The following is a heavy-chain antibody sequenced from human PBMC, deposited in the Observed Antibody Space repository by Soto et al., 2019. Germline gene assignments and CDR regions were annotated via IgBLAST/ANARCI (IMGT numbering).Heavy chain of an antibody. CDR2: ISGNGRII. Sequence: QVQLVESGGGLVKPGGSLRLSCATSGFIFSDYYMHWIRQAPGKGLEWISYISGNGRIIQYADSAKGRFTISRDNAQHSLILQMNSLRAEDTALYFCARDFDADSRTNFDYWGQGTLVTVSS. CDR1: GFIFSDYY. CDR3: ARDFDADSRTNFDY. J-gene: IGHJ4*02. V-gene: IGHV3-11*01.